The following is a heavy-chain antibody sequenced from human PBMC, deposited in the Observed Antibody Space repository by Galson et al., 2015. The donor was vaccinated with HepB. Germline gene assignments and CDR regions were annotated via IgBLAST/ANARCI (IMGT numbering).Heavy chain of an antibody. V-gene: IGHV3-33*07. CDR1: GFIFSSHA. Sequence: SLRLSCAASGFIFSSHAMYWVRQAPGKGLEWVASIWFDGNNYYHADSVKSRFTISRDNSKSTLYLQMDSLRVEDTAVYYCARDRRRRAAAGKTYYYYGMDVWGQGTTVTVSS. CDR2: IWFDGNNY. D-gene: IGHD6-13*01. J-gene: IGHJ6*02. CDR3: ARDRRRRAAAGKTYYYYGMDV.